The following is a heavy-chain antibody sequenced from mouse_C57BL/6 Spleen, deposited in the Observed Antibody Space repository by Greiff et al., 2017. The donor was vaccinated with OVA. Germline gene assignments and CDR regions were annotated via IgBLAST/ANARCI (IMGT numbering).Heavy chain of an antibody. CDR1: GYTFTSYW. Sequence: QVQLKQSGAELVRPGSSVKLSCKASGYTFTSYWMHWVKQRPIQGLEWIGNIDPSDSETHYNQKFKDKATFTVDKSSSTAYMQLSSLTSEDSAVYYCARLGSKGGYYFDYWGQGTTLTVSS. CDR2: IDPSDSET. CDR3: ARLGSKGGYYFDY. D-gene: IGHD1-1*01. J-gene: IGHJ2*01. V-gene: IGHV1-52*01.